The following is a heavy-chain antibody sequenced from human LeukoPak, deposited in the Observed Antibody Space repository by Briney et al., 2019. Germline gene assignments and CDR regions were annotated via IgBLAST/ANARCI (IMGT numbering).Heavy chain of an antibody. D-gene: IGHD6-6*01. CDR1: GFTFSSYA. CDR3: ARDWGLAARPRGYYYGMDV. J-gene: IGHJ6*02. CDR2: ISYDGSNK. Sequence: GRSLRLSCAASGFTFSSYAMHWVRQAPGKGLEWVAVISYDGSNKYYADSGKGRFTISRDNSKNTLYLQMNSLRVEDTAVFYCARDWGLAARPRGYYYGMDVWGQGTTVTVSS. V-gene: IGHV3-30-3*01.